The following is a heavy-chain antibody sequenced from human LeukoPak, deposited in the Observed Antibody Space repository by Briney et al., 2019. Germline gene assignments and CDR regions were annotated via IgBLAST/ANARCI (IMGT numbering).Heavy chain of an antibody. CDR3: ARSSRQSIAVAGAPLAYYYYMDV. CDR1: GFTFSNYA. CDR2: ISGSRSHI. V-gene: IGHV3-21*01. J-gene: IGHJ6*03. Sequence: GRSLRLSCASSGFTFSNYAMNWVRQAPGKGLEWVSFISGSRSHIYYADSMKGRFTISRDNAKNSLYLQMNSLRAEDTAVYYCARSSRQSIAVAGAPLAYYYYMDVWGKGTTVTVSS. D-gene: IGHD6-19*01.